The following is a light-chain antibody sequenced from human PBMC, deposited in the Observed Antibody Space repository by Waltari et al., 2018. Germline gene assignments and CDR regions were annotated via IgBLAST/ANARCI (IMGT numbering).Light chain of an antibody. CDR3: QQYESLIA. CDR2: DVS. Sequence: DIQLTQSPSSLSASIGDGVTITCRASHDVSKRLNWYQQKLGEAPKLLIYDVSHLERGVPSRFRGRGSGTDFTLTISSLESEDVATYYCQQYESLIAFGQVTRL. V-gene: IGKV1-33*01. J-gene: IGKJ5*01. CDR1: HDVSKR.